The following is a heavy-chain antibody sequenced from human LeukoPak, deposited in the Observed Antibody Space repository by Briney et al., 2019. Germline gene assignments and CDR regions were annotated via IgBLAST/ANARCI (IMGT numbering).Heavy chain of an antibody. J-gene: IGHJ4*02. CDR1: GFTFNSNW. CDR2: INGDGSGT. CDR3: ARGYYSGSRIDY. Sequence: GGSLILSCAASGFTFNSNWMHWARQAPGKGLVWVSRINGDGSGTNYADSVKGRFTISRDNAKNTLYLQMNSLRAEDTAVYYCARGYYSGSRIDYWGQGTLVTVSS. D-gene: IGHD1-26*01. V-gene: IGHV3-74*01.